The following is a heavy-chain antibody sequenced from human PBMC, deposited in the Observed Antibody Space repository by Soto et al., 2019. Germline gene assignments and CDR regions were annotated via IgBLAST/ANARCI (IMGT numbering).Heavy chain of an antibody. J-gene: IGHJ4*02. CDR1: GYTFTCYG. V-gene: IGHV1-18*01. CDR2: ISAYNGNT. Sequence: QVQLVQSGAEVKDPGASVKVSCKAAGYTFTCYGISWVRQAPGQGLEWMGWISAYNGNTNYAQKLQGRVTMTTDTSTSTAYMELRSLRSDDTAVYYCARARGVATHYGIDYWGQGTLVTVSS. CDR3: ARARGVATHYGIDY. D-gene: IGHD6-13*01.